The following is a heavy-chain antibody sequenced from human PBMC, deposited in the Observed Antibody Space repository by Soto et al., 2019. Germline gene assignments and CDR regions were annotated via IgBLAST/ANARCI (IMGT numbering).Heavy chain of an antibody. D-gene: IGHD4-4*01. V-gene: IGHV1-69*18. CDR3: ASRQGGNLDRYYNMAV. CDR1: GGVFRTFS. J-gene: IGHJ6*04. Sequence: QVRLVQSEAEVKKPGSSVKVSCKASGGVFRTFSIYWVRQAPGQGLEWMGSIIPIFGTPNYAPRFQGRVTISADESTTTAYMEVTSLTSEDTAMYICASRQGGNLDRYYNMAVWGEETTVTVSS. CDR2: IIPIFGTP.